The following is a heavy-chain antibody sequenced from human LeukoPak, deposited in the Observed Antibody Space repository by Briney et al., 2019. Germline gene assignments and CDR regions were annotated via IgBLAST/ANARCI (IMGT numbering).Heavy chain of an antibody. CDR2: FDPEDGET. Sequence: ASVKVSCKVSGYTLTELSMHWVRQAPGKGLEWMGGFDPEDGETIYAQKFQGRVTMTEDTSTDTAYMELSSLRSEDTAVYYCARTWYSSSWLNTGGAFDIWGQGTMVTVSS. D-gene: IGHD6-13*01. CDR1: GYTLTELS. CDR3: ARTWYSSSWLNTGGAFDI. J-gene: IGHJ3*02. V-gene: IGHV1-24*01.